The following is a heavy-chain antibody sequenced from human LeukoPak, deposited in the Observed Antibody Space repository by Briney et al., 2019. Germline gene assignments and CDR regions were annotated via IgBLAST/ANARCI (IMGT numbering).Heavy chain of an antibody. V-gene: IGHV3-30*18. CDR3: AKDSSSRFYYYYGMDV. Sequence: GRSLRLSCAASGFTFSSYGIHWVRQAPGKGLEWVAVISYDGSNKYYADSVKGRFTISRDNSKNTLYLQMNSLRAEDTAVYYCAKDSSSRFYYYYGMDVWGQGTTVAVSS. D-gene: IGHD6-6*01. J-gene: IGHJ6*02. CDR1: GFTFSSYG. CDR2: ISYDGSNK.